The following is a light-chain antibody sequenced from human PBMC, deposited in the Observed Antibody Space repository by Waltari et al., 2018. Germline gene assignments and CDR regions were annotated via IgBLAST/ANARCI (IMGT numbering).Light chain of an antibody. CDR3: CSYGGTNAV. Sequence: QSALTQPPSASGSPGQSVTIPCTESDSDVGGHRYVSWYQQHPGKVPKLIIYEVNKRAAGVPDRFSASIAGTTASLTISGLQAGDEADYYCCSYGGTNAVFGGGTRLTVL. CDR2: EVN. CDR1: DSDVGGHRY. V-gene: IGLV2-8*01. J-gene: IGLJ2*01.